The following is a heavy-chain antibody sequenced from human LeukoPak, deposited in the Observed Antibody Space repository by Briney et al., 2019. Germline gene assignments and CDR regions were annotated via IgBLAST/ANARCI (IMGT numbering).Heavy chain of an antibody. CDR1: GGSFSGYY. D-gene: IGHD6-19*01. Sequence: SETLSLTCAVYGGSFSGYYWSWIRQPPGKGLEWIGEINHSGSTNYNPSLKSRVTISVDTSKNQSSLKLSSVTAADTAVYYCASGRSIAVAGTGQYYFDYWGQGTLVTVSS. CDR3: ASGRSIAVAGTGQYYFDY. CDR2: INHSGST. J-gene: IGHJ4*02. V-gene: IGHV4-34*01.